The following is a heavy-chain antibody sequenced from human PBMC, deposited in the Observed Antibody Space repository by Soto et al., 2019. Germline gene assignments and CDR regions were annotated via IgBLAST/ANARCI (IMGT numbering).Heavy chain of an antibody. CDR2: MSYDGSNK. CDR3: AREVSSGWYPHDY. V-gene: IGHV3-30*03. CDR1: GFAFSSFG. Sequence: GSLRLSCAASGFAFSSFGMHWVRQAPGKGLEWVAVMSYDGSNKYYADSVKGRFTISRDNSKNTLYVQMNSLRAEDTAVYYCAREVSSGWYPHDYWGQGTLVTVSS. D-gene: IGHD6-19*01. J-gene: IGHJ4*02.